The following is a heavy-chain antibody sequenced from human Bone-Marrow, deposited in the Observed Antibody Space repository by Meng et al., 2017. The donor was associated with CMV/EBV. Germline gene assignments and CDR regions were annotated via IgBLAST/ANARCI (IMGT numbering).Heavy chain of an antibody. CDR2: IRSKANSYAT. Sequence: GESLKISCAASGFTFSGSAMHWVRQASGKGLEWVGRIRSKANSYATAYAASVKGRFTISRDDSKNTAYLQMNSLKTEDTAVYYCTRDYDFEGTYDYYGIDVWGQGTTVTVSS. D-gene: IGHD3-3*01. CDR3: TRDYDFEGTYDYYGIDV. CDR1: GFTFSGSA. V-gene: IGHV3-73*01. J-gene: IGHJ6*02.